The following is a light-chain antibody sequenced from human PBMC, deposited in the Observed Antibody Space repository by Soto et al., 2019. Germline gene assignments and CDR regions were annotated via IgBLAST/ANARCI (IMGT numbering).Light chain of an antibody. CDR2: DGS. J-gene: IGLJ2*01. CDR1: SSDVGSYNL. V-gene: IGLV2-23*01. Sequence: QSVLTQPASVSGSPGQSITISCTGISSDVGSYNLVSWYQHHPGKGPKLMIYDGSNRPSGVSNRCSGSKSGSTASLTISGLQAEDEAYYYCCSFAGGATVVFGGGTKLTVL. CDR3: CSFAGGATVV.